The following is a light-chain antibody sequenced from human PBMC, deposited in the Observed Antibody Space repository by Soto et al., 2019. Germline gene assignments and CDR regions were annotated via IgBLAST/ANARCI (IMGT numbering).Light chain of an antibody. CDR3: QQSHGIPYT. V-gene: IGKV1-39*01. CDR1: QTISTY. J-gene: IGKJ2*01. CDR2: AAS. Sequence: DIQMTQSPSSLSASVGDRVTITCRASQTISTYLNGYQQKPGKAPKLLIYAASTLQSGVPSRFSGSGSGTDFTLTINSLQPEDFATSYGQQSHGIPYTFGQGTKLEIK.